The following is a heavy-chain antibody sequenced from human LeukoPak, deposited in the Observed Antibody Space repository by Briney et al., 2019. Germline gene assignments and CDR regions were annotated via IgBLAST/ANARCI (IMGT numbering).Heavy chain of an antibody. Sequence: KPSETLSLTCTVSGDSISSSYWSWIRQPPGKRLEWVGYVHYTGKTNYNPSLNNRATISVDMSKNQFSLTLTSVTLADTAVYYCARETPGAGHFDYWGQGSLVTVSS. CDR2: VHYTGKT. J-gene: IGHJ4*02. CDR3: ARETPGAGHFDY. D-gene: IGHD7-27*01. CDR1: GDSISSSY. V-gene: IGHV4-59*01.